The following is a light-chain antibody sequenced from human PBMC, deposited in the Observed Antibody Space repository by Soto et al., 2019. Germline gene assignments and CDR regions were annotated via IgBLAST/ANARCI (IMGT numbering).Light chain of an antibody. CDR2: DNN. J-gene: IGLJ2*01. V-gene: IGLV1-51*01. Sequence: QAVVTQPPSVSAAPGQKVTISCSGSSSNIGDTFVSWYQQLPGTAPKLLIYDNNKRPSGIPDRFSGSKSGTSASLGITGLQTGDEADYYCGTWDSSLSAVVFGGGTKVTVL. CDR1: SSNIGDTF. CDR3: GTWDSSLSAVV.